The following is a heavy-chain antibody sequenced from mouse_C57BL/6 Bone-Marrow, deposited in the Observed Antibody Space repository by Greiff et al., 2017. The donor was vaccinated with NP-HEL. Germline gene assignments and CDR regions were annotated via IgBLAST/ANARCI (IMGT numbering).Heavy chain of an antibody. Sequence: QVQLKQPGAELVKPGASVKVSCKASGYTFTSYWMHWVKQRPGQGLEWIGRIHPSDSDTNYNQKFKGKATLTVDKSSSTAYMQLSSLTSEDSAVYYCAISPKLRGGFAYWGQGTLVTVSA. CDR3: AISPKLRGGFAY. CDR2: IHPSDSDT. J-gene: IGHJ3*01. CDR1: GYTFTSYW. V-gene: IGHV1-74*01.